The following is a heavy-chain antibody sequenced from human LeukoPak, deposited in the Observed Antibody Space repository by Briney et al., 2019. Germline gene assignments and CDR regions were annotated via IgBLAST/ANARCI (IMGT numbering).Heavy chain of an antibody. J-gene: IGHJ4*02. D-gene: IGHD2-2*01. CDR2: IRYDGSNK. V-gene: IGHV3-30*02. CDR3: AREGCSSTTWCEGVAGDY. CDR1: GFTFSNYA. Sequence: GGSLRLSCAASGFTFSNYAIHWVRQAPGKGLEWVAFIRYDGSNKYYVDSVKGRFTISRDNSKNTLYLQMNSLRAEDTAVYYCAREGCSSTTWCEGVAGDYWGQGTLVTVSS.